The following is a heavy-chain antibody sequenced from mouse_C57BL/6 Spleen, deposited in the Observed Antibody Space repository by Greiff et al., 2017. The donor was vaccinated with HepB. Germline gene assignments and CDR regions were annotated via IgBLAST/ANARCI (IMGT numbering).Heavy chain of an antibody. J-gene: IGHJ1*03. D-gene: IGHD1-1*01. CDR1: GFTFSDYY. V-gene: IGHV5-12*01. Sequence: EVLLVESGGGLVQPGGSLKLSCAASGFTFSDYYMYWVRQTPEKRLEWVAYISNGGGSTYYPDTVKGRFTISRDNAQNTLYLQMSRLKSEDTAMYYCARQYYGSSYVYFDVWGTGTTVTVSS. CDR2: ISNGGGST. CDR3: ARQYYGSSYVYFDV.